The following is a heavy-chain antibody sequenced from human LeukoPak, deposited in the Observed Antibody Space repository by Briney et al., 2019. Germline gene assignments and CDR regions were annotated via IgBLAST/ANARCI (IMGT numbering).Heavy chain of an antibody. Sequence: GGSLRLSCAASGFTFSSYAMHWVRQAPGKGLQYVSAISSNGGSTYYANSLKGRFTISRDNSKNALYLQMGSLRAEDMAVYYCARRGSYYGDSMDYWGQGTLVTVSS. V-gene: IGHV3-64*01. CDR2: ISSNGGST. J-gene: IGHJ4*02. CDR1: GFTFSSYA. D-gene: IGHD1-26*01. CDR3: ARRGSYYGDSMDY.